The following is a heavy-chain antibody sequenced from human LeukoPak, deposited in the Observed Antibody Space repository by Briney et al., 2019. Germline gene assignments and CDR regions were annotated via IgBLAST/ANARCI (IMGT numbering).Heavy chain of an antibody. CDR2: ISSSSYI. D-gene: IGHD1-26*01. Sequence: AGGSLRLTCAASGFTFSSYSMTWVRQAPGKGLEWVSSISSSSYIYYADSVKGRFTISRDNAKNSLYLQMNSLRAEDTAVYYCARDRVGATPIDYWGQGTLVTVSS. CDR3: ARDRVGATPIDY. CDR1: GFTFSSYS. V-gene: IGHV3-21*01. J-gene: IGHJ4*02.